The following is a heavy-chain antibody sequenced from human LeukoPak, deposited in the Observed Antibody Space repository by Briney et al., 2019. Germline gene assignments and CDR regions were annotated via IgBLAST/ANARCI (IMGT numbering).Heavy chain of an antibody. CDR3: AKDLYSSSWYYFDY. D-gene: IGHD6-13*01. Sequence: GGSPRLSCAASGFTFSSYAMSWVRQAPGKGLEWVSAISGSGGSTYYADSVKGRFTISRDNSKNTLYLQMNSLRAEDTAVYYCAKDLYSSSWYYFDYWGQGTLVTVSS. J-gene: IGHJ4*02. CDR2: ISGSGGST. V-gene: IGHV3-23*01. CDR1: GFTFSSYA.